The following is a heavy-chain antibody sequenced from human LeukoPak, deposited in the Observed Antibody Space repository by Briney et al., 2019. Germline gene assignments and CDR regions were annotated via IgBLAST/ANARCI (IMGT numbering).Heavy chain of an antibody. CDR3: ARGLGRTAMVTRGGVRFDY. Sequence: ASVKVSCKASGYTFTSYYMHWVRQAPGQGLEWMGIINPSGGSTSYAQKFQGRVTMTRNTSISTAYMELSSLRSEDTAVYYCARGLGRTAMVTRGGVRFDYWGQGTLVTVSS. J-gene: IGHJ4*02. V-gene: IGHV1-46*01. CDR1: GYTFTSYY. D-gene: IGHD5-18*01. CDR2: INPSGGST.